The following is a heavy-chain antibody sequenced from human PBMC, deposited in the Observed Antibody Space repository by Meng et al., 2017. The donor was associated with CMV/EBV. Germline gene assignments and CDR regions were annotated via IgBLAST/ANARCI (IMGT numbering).Heavy chain of an antibody. V-gene: IGHV4-34*01. CDR2: INHSGST. J-gene: IGHJ4*02. Sequence: PETLSLTCAVYGGSFSGYYWSWIRQPPGKGLEWIGEINHSGSTNYNPSLKSRVTISVDTSKNQFSLKLSSVTAADTAVYYCARGRAIAARPIDYWGQGTLVTVSS. CDR3: ARGRAIAARPIDY. CDR1: GGSFSGYY. D-gene: IGHD6-6*01.